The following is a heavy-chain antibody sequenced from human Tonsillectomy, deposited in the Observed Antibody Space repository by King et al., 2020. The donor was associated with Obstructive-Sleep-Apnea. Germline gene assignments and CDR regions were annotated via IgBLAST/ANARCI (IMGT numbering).Heavy chain of an antibody. CDR3: ARDGMDYGDYGGGY. CDR2: IYDSGST. D-gene: IGHD4-17*01. V-gene: IGHV4-39*07. CDR1: GGSISSTTYY. Sequence: QLQESGPGLVKPSETLSLTCTVSGGSISSTTYYWGWIRQPPGQGLEWIGTIYDSGSTYYNLSLKSRFTISVDTSKNQFSLKLSSVTAADTAVYYCARDGMDYGDYGGGYWGQGTLVTVSS. J-gene: IGHJ4*02.